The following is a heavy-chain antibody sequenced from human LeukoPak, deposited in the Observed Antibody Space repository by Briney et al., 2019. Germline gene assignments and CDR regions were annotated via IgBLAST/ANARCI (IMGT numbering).Heavy chain of an antibody. J-gene: IGHJ4*02. CDR1: GGTLSSYA. CDR2: IIPIFGTA. Sequence: SVKVSCKASGGTLSSYAISWVRQAPGQGLEWMGGIIPIFGTANYAQKFQGRVTITTDESTSTAYMELSSLRSEDTAVYYCARELSSGWGPYFDYWGQGTLVTVSS. CDR3: ARELSSGWGPYFDY. D-gene: IGHD6-19*01. V-gene: IGHV1-69*05.